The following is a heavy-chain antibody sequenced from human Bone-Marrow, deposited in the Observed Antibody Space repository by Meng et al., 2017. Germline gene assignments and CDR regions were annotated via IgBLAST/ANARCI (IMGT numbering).Heavy chain of an antibody. CDR3: ARVSVRGVIRWFDP. J-gene: IGHJ5*02. CDR1: GHTVTGYY. D-gene: IGHD3-10*01. Sequence: QVTLGQSGPAVKKPGASVKDSCKASGHTVTGYYMHSVRQAPGQGLEWMGRINPSSGGTNNAQKFQRRVTMTRDTSISTAYMELSRLRSDDTAVYYCARVSVRGVIRWFDPWGQRNLVTVSS. V-gene: IGHV1-2*06. CDR2: INPSSGGT.